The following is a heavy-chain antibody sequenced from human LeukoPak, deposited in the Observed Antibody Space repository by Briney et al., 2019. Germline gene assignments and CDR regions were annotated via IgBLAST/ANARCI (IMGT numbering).Heavy chain of an antibody. J-gene: IGHJ6*02. Sequence: GGSLRLSCAASGFTFSTYAMSWVRQAPGKGLEWVSIISGSGDRTYFADSVKGRFTISRDNSKNTLYLQMNSLRAEDTAVYYCAKDKDPDYGDLYYYYGMDVWGQGTTVTVSS. CDR3: AKDKDPDYGDLYYYYGMDV. CDR1: GFTFSTYA. V-gene: IGHV3-23*01. D-gene: IGHD4-17*01. CDR2: ISGSGDRT.